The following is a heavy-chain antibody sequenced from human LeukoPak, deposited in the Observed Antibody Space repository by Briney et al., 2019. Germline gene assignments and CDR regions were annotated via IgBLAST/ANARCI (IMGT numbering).Heavy chain of an antibody. Sequence: GASVKVSCKASGYTFTGYYMHWVRQAPGQGLEWMGGIIPIFGTANYAQKFQGRVTITADESTSTAYMELSSLRSEDTAVYYCARDHNSGSGTPDWGQGTLVTVSS. CDR1: GYTFTGYY. V-gene: IGHV1-69*13. D-gene: IGHD5-12*01. J-gene: IGHJ4*02. CDR3: ARDHNSGSGTPD. CDR2: IIPIFGTA.